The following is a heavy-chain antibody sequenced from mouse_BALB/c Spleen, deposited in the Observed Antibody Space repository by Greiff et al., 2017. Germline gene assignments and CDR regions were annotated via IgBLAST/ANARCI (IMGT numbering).Heavy chain of an antibody. CDR3: NAKGGAMYY. J-gene: IGHJ4*01. Sequence: EVMLVESGAELVRSGASVKLSCTASGFNIKDYYMHWVKQRPEQGLEWIGWIDPENGDTEYAPKFQGKATMTADTSSNTAYLQLSSLTSEDTAVYYCNAKGGAMYYWGQGTSVTVSS. CDR2: IDPENGDT. CDR1: GFNIKDYY. V-gene: IGHV14-4*02.